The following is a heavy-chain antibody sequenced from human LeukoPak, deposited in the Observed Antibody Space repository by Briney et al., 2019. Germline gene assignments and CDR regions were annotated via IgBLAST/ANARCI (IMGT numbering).Heavy chain of an antibody. CDR3: GKEYSSGWTYIDF. Sequence: GGSLRLSCAASGFTFSDHYMDWVRQAPGKGLEWVGRTRNKANSYTTEYAASVKGRFTISRDDSKNSLYLQMNSLKTEDTAVYYCGKEYSSGWTYIDFWGQETLVTVSS. D-gene: IGHD6-19*01. CDR2: TRNKANSYTT. V-gene: IGHV3-72*01. J-gene: IGHJ4*02. CDR1: GFTFSDHY.